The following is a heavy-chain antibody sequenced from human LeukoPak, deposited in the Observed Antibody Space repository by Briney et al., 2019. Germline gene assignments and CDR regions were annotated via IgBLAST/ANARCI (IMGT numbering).Heavy chain of an antibody. D-gene: IGHD4-17*01. CDR1: GYTFTSYY. CDR3: AKEDNGDYVKNYYYYGMDV. V-gene: IGHV1-46*01. J-gene: IGHJ6*02. CDR2: INPSGGST. Sequence: GASVKVSCKASGYTFTSYYMHWVRQAPGQGLEWMGIINPSGGSTSYAQKFQGRVTMTRDTSTSTVYMELSSLRSEDTAVYYCAKEDNGDYVKNYYYYGMDVWGQGTTVTVSS.